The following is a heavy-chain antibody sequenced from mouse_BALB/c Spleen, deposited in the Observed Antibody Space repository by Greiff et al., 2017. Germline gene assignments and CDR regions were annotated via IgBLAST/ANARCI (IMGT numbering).Heavy chain of an antibody. D-gene: IGHD2-4*01. J-gene: IGHJ4*01. V-gene: IGHV1S126*01. Sequence: QVQLQQPGPQLVRPGASVKISCKASGYSFTSYWMHWVKQRPGQGLEWIGMIDPSDSETRLNQKFKDKATLTVDKSSSTAYMQLSSPTSEDSAVYYCARSGLRGAMDYWGQGTSVTVSS. CDR2: IDPSDSET. CDR3: ARSGLRGAMDY. CDR1: GYSFTSYW.